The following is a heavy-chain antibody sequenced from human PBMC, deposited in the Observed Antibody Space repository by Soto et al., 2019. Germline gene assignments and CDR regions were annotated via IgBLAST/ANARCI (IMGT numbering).Heavy chain of an antibody. V-gene: IGHV4-31*03. D-gene: IGHD2-21*01. Sequence: KASETLSLTCSVSGAALNSGNYYWSWIRQVPGKGLEWIGHIYVTGAVDYNPSLRDRITISLDTSERQFSLNLRLVTAADTAVYYCARLRIATNNYKWFDPWGQGTLVTVSS. CDR2: IYVTGAV. CDR3: ARLRIATNNYKWFDP. CDR1: GAALNSGNYY. J-gene: IGHJ5*02.